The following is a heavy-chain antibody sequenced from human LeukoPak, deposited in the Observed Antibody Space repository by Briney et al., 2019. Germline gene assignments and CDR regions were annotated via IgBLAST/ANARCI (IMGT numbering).Heavy chain of an antibody. V-gene: IGHV3-21*01. J-gene: IGHJ3*02. D-gene: IGHD4-17*01. Sequence: GGSLRLSCAASGFTFSSYSMNWVRQAPGKGLEWVSSISSSSSYIYYADSVKGRFTISRDNAKNSLYLQMNSLRAEDTAVYYYASDYGDYLGAFDIWGQGTMVTVSS. CDR2: ISSSSSYI. CDR1: GFTFSSYS. CDR3: ASDYGDYLGAFDI.